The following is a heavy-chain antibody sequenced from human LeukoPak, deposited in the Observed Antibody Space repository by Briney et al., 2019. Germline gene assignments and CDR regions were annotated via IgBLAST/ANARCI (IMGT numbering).Heavy chain of an antibody. CDR2: ISDSSSTI. CDR3: ARVEGSCFDY. CDR1: GFTFSRSS. D-gene: IGHD3-10*01. J-gene: IGHJ4*02. Sequence: GGSLRLSCAASGFTFSRSSVNWVRQAPGKGLEWVSYISDSSSTIYYADSVKGRFTISRDNAKNSLYLQVNTLRAEDTAVYYCARVEGSCFDYWGQGTLVTVSS. V-gene: IGHV3-48*04.